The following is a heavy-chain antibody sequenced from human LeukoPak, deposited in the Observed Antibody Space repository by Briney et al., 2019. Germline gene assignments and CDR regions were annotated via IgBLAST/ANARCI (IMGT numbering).Heavy chain of an antibody. J-gene: IGHJ4*02. D-gene: IGHD3-9*01. V-gene: IGHV1-2*02. CDR1: GYTFTGYY. Sequence: ASVKVSCKASGYTFTGYYMHWVRQAPGQGLEWMGWINPNSGGTNYAQKFQGRVTMTRDTSISTAYMDVSRLRSDDAALYYCARDDVDILTGYSETGLRYWGQGTLVTVSS. CDR3: ARDDVDILTGYSETGLRY. CDR2: INPNSGGT.